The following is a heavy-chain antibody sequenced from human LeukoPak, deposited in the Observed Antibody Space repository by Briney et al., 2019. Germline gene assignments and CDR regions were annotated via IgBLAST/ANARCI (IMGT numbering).Heavy chain of an antibody. D-gene: IGHD2-2*01. CDR3: ASSSRVTRFDY. CDR2: IGTAGDT. J-gene: IGHJ4*02. Sequence: GGSLRLSCAASGFTFSSYDMHWVRQATGKGLEWVSAIGTAGDTYYPGSVKGRFTISRDNAKNSLYLQMNSLRAEDTAVYYCASSSRVTRFDYWGQGTLVTVSS. CDR1: GFTFSSYD. V-gene: IGHV3-13*01.